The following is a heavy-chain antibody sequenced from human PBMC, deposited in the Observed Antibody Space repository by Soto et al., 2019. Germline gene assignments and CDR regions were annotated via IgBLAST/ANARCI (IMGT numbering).Heavy chain of an antibody. J-gene: IGHJ4*02. V-gene: IGHV1-8*01. CDR3: ARQIYDSDSGPNFQYYFDS. CDR2: MNPNSGNT. Sequence: GASVKVSCKASGYTFTSYDINWVRQATGQGLEWMGWMNPNSGNTGYAQKFQGRVTMTRNTSISTAYMELSSLRSEDTAVYYCARQIYDSDSGPNFQYYFDSWGQGTLVTVSS. CDR1: GYTFTSYD. D-gene: IGHD3-22*01.